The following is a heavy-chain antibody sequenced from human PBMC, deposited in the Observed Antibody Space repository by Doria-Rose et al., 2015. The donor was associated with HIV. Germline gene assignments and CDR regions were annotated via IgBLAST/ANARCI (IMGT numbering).Heavy chain of an antibody. CDR3: ARVLSGTYDY. J-gene: IGHJ4*02. D-gene: IGHD1-26*01. Sequence: QVQLQESGPGLVKPSETLSLTCSVSGGSISHYHWSWIRQPPGKGLEYIGDIFYTGSTNYSHSLKSRVSISIDTSKTKFSLRLSSVTAADTAVYYCARVLSGTYDYWGQGTLVTVSS. V-gene: IGHV4-59*13. CDR2: IFYTGST. CDR1: GGSISHYH.